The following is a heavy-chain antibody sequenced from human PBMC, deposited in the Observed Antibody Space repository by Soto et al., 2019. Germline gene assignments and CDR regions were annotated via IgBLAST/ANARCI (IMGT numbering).Heavy chain of an antibody. CDR2: ISSSSSYI. D-gene: IGHD2-2*01. Sequence: GGSLRLSCAASGFTFNSYSMNWVRQAPGKGVEWVSSISSSSSYICYADSVKGRFTISRDNAKDSLYLQMNSLRAEDTAVYYCARDLNQLYCSSTRCPWAFDIWGQGTMVTVSS. V-gene: IGHV3-21*01. J-gene: IGHJ3*02. CDR3: ARDLNQLYCSSTRCPWAFDI. CDR1: GFTFNSYS.